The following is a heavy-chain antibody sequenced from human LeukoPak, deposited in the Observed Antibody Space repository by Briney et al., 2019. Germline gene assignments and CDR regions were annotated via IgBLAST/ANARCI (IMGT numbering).Heavy chain of an antibody. CDR2: ISPSGGST. CDR1: GYTFTGYW. CDR3: ARTVSLYPEGD. D-gene: IGHD2-8*01. V-gene: IGHV1-46*01. J-gene: IGHJ4*02. Sequence: ASVKVSCKAFGYTFTGYWMHWVRQAPGQGPEWMGVISPSGGSTIYAQKFKGRVTLTRDMSTSTDYLELSSLRSEDTAVYYCARTVSLYPEGDWGQGTLVTVSS.